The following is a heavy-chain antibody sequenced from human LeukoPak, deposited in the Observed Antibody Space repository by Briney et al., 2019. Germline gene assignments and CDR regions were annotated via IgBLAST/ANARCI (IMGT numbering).Heavy chain of an antibody. CDR1: GGSISSYY. CDR3: ARDSAGSSWYTNWFDP. CDR2: IYTSGST. Sequence: SETLSLTCTVSGGSISSYYWSWIRQPAGKGLEWIGRIYTSGSTNYNPSLKSRVTMSVDTSKNQFSPKLSSVTAADTAVYYCARDSAGSSWYTNWFDPWGQGTLVTVSS. D-gene: IGHD6-13*01. J-gene: IGHJ5*02. V-gene: IGHV4-4*07.